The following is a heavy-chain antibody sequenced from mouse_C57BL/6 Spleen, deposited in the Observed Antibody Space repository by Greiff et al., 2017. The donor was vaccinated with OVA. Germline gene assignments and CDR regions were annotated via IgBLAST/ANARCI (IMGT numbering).Heavy chain of an antibody. J-gene: IGHJ4*01. CDR2: INPNYGTT. D-gene: IGHD1-1*01. Sequence: VQLQQSGPELVKPGASVKISCKASGYSFTDYNMNWVKQSNGKSLEWIGVINPNYGTTSYNQKFKGKATLTVDQSSSTAYMQLNSLTSEDSAVYYGARSTVVTPPDAMDYWGQGTSVTVSA. CDR3: ARSTVVTPPDAMDY. CDR1: GYSFTDYN. V-gene: IGHV1-39*01.